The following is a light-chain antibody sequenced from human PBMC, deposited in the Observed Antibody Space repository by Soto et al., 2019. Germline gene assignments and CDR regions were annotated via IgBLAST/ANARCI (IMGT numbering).Light chain of an antibody. CDR1: SSDVGGYNY. CDR2: AVS. CDR3: SSFRSRSTLGVV. Sequence: QSALTQPASVSGTPGQSITISCTGTSSDVGGYNYVSWYQQHPGKAPKLMIYAVSNRPSGVSNRFSGSKSGNTASLTISWLQAEDEADYFCSSFRSRSTLGVVFGGGTKLTVL. V-gene: IGLV2-14*01. J-gene: IGLJ2*01.